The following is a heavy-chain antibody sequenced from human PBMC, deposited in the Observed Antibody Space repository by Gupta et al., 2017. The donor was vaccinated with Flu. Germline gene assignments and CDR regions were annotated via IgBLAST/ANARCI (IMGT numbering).Heavy chain of an antibody. CDR2: TYYSGST. J-gene: IGHJ4*02. Sequence: QLQLQESGPGLVKPSETLSLTCTVSGGSISSSSYYWGWIRQPPGKGLEWIGSTYYSGSTYYNPSLKSRVTISVDTSKNQFSLKLSSVTAADTAVYYCARRRSIAVAGDDYFDYWGQGTLVTVSS. CDR3: ARRRSIAVAGDDYFDY. D-gene: IGHD6-19*01. CDR1: GGSISSSSYY. V-gene: IGHV4-39*01.